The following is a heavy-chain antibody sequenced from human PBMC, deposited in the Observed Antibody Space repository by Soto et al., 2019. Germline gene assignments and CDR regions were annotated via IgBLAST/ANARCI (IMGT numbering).Heavy chain of an antibody. D-gene: IGHD6-13*01. Sequence: EVQLLDSGGRLVQPGGSLRLSRAASGFTFSSYAMNWVRQAPGKGLEWVSVISGSGDSTYYADSVKGRFTISRDNSKNPLYLQMNSLRAEDTAVYYCARRGPGTYFDYWGQGTLVTVSS. CDR2: ISGSGDST. CDR1: GFTFSSYA. J-gene: IGHJ4*02. CDR3: ARRGPGTYFDY. V-gene: IGHV3-23*01.